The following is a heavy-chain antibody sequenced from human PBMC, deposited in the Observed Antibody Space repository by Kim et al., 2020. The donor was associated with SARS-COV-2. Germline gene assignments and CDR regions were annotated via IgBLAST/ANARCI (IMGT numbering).Heavy chain of an antibody. CDR2: IIPIFGTA. CDR3: ARDRPPIVVVVAATPFDAFDI. Sequence: SVKVSCKASGGTFSSYAISWVRQAPGQGLEWMGGIIPIFGTANYAQKFQGRVTITADESTSTAYMELSSLRSEDTAVYYCARDRPPIVVVVAATPFDAFDIWGQGTMVTVSS. D-gene: IGHD2-15*01. V-gene: IGHV1-69*13. J-gene: IGHJ3*02. CDR1: GGTFSSYA.